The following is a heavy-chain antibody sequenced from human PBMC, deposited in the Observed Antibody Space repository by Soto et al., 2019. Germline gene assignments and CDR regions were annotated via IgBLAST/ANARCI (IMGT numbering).Heavy chain of an antibody. D-gene: IGHD2-15*01. V-gene: IGHV4-39*01. CDR3: AVGQYLAWSPY. CDR1: AGNIISSSNY. Sequence: SVTLSVTCTVAAGNIISSSNYRRRNRQPPGKGLEWIGSIYFDGTTHYNPSLKSRVTISVDPSKNQFSLTLSPVTAADTAVYYCAVGQYLAWSPYWGQGALVTVSS. J-gene: IGHJ4*02. CDR2: IYFDGTT.